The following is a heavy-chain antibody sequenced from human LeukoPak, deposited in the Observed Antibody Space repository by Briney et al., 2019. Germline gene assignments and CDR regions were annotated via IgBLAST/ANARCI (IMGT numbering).Heavy chain of an antibody. CDR2: IYHSGST. D-gene: IGHD3-22*01. J-gene: IGHJ4*02. CDR3: ARAYDGSGNLDY. Sequence: PSETLSLTCRVSGGSISSYYWSWIRQPPGKGPEWIGYIYHSGSTKYNPSLKSRVTMSADTSKNQFSLKVTSVTAADTAVYYCARAYDGSGNLDYWGQGTLVTVSS. CDR1: GGSISSYY. V-gene: IGHV4-59*01.